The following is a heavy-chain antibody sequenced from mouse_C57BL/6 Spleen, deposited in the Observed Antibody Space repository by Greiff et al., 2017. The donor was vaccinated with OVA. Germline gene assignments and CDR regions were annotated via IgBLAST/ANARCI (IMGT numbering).Heavy chain of an antibody. V-gene: IGHV5-9*01. CDR2: ISGGGGNT. Sequence: EVKLVESGGGLVKPGGSLKLSCAASGFTFSSYTMSWVRQTPEKRLEWVATISGGGGNTYYPDSVKGRFTISRDNAQNTLYLQMSSLRSEDTALYYCARPDGYYAAWFAYWGQGTLVTVSA. D-gene: IGHD2-3*01. J-gene: IGHJ3*01. CDR3: ARPDGYYAAWFAY. CDR1: GFTFSSYT.